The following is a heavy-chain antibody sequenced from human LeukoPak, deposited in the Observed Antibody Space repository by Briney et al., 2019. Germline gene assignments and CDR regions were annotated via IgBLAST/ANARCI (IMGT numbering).Heavy chain of an antibody. CDR1: GFTFSDYS. Sequence: GGSLRLSCAASGFTFSDYSMSWVRQAPGKGLEWISYISSSSNSIYYSDSVKGRFTISRDNAKNSLYLQMNSLRAEDTAVYYCLRYNYGYYFDYRGQGTLVTVSS. CDR3: LRYNYGYYFDY. V-gene: IGHV3-48*01. D-gene: IGHD5-18*01. J-gene: IGHJ4*02. CDR2: ISSSSNSI.